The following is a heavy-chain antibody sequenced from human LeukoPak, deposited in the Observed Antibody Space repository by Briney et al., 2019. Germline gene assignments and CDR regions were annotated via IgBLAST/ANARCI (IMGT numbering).Heavy chain of an antibody. Sequence: PSETLSLTCTVSGGSISSGDFYWSWIRQPPGKGLEWIGYINCSGNTYNSGNTYYNPSLKSRVSISLDTSMNQFSLKLSSVTAADTAVYYCASRPSCSSTNCYLNWFDPWGQGALVTVSS. V-gene: IGHV4-30-4*07. D-gene: IGHD2-2*01. CDR2: INCSGNTYNSGNT. J-gene: IGHJ5*02. CDR1: GGSISSGDFY. CDR3: ASRPSCSSTNCYLNWFDP.